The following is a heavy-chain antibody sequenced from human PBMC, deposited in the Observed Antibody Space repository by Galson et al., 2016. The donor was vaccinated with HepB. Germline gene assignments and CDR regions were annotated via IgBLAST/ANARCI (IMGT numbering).Heavy chain of an antibody. CDR1: GFTFSSHA. CDR3: AKGQQLAYFDY. D-gene: IGHD6-13*01. V-gene: IGHV3-23*01. CDR2: ISGSDGST. J-gene: IGHJ4*02. Sequence: SLRLSCAASGFTFSSHAMSWVRQAPGKGLEWVSAISGSDGSTYYADSVKGRFTISRDNSKNTPYLQMNSLRAEDTAVYYCAKGQQLAYFDYWGQGTLVTVSS.